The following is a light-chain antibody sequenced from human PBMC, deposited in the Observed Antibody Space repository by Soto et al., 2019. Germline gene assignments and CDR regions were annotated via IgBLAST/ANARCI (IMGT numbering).Light chain of an antibody. V-gene: IGLV2-14*01. CDR2: EVS. Sequence: QSALTQPASVSGSPGQSIAISCTGTNSDVGGYNYVSWYQHHPGKAPKLMIYEVSNRPSGVSNRFSGSKSGNTASLTISGLQAEDGADYYCSSYTPSTTWVFGGGTKLTVL. CDR3: SSYTPSTTWV. J-gene: IGLJ3*02. CDR1: NSDVGGYNY.